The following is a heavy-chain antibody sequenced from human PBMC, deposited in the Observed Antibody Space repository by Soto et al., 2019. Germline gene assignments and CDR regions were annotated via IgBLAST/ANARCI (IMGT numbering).Heavy chain of an antibody. CDR3: AKDGDFWSGYYPALDY. V-gene: IGHV3-30*18. D-gene: IGHD3-3*01. Sequence: PWGSTRLSCAACGFTFRSSGMHWVRQAPGKGLEWVAVISYDGSNKYYADSVKGRFTISRDNSKNTLYLQMNSLRAEDTAVYYCAKDGDFWSGYYPALDYWGQGTLVTVSS. CDR1: GFTFRSSG. CDR2: ISYDGSNK. J-gene: IGHJ4*02.